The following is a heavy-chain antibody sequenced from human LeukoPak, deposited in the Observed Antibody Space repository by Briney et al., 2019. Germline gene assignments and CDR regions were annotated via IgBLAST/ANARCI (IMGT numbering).Heavy chain of an antibody. Sequence: SVKVSCKASGYTFTGYYMHWVRQAPGQGLEWMGGIIPIFGTANYAQKFQGRVTITADESTSTAYMELSSLRSEDTAVYYCASGFDDYGDYVGLFDYWGQGTLVTVSS. CDR3: ASGFDDYGDYVGLFDY. J-gene: IGHJ4*02. V-gene: IGHV1-69*13. D-gene: IGHD4-17*01. CDR1: GYTFTGYY. CDR2: IIPIFGTA.